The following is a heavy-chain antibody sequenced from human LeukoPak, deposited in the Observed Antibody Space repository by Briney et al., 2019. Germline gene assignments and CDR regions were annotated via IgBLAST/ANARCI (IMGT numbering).Heavy chain of an antibody. V-gene: IGHV3-30*18. D-gene: IGHD5-18*01. CDR3: AKAGLEYSYGYSDY. CDR2: ISYDGSNK. J-gene: IGHJ4*02. CDR1: GFTFSSYG. Sequence: GGSLRLSCAASGFTFSSYGMHWVRQAPGKGLEWVAVISYDGSNKYYADSVKGRFTISRDNSKNTLYLQMNSLRAEDTAVYYCAKAGLEYSYGYSDYWGQGTLVTVSS.